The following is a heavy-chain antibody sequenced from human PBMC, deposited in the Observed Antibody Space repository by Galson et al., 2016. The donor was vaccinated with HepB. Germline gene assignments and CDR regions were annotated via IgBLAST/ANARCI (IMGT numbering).Heavy chain of an antibody. J-gene: IGHJ4*02. CDR2: VSPTTYNA. V-gene: IGHV5-51*01. CDR3: ARLTQRPTRYFDY. D-gene: IGHD5-24*01. Sequence: QSGAEVKKPGDSLKISCLVSGDSFTDYLIVWVRQMPGKSLDWMGIVSPTTYNARYSPSVHGHVTISVDRSINTAFLQWDSLKASDTGMYYCARLTQRPTRYFDYWGQGTLVIVSS. CDR1: GDSFTDYL.